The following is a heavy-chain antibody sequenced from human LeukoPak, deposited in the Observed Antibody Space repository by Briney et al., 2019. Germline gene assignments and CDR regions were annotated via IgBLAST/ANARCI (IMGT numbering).Heavy chain of an antibody. Sequence: GGSLRLSCSASGFTFSAYAMYWVRQAPGKGLEYVSGISSNGGSSFSADSVKGRFTISRDNSKNTLYLQMSSLRAEDTAVYYCVKITSVTGGDCWGQGTRLTVSS. D-gene: IGHD1-1*01. CDR1: GFTFSAYA. V-gene: IGHV3-64D*09. CDR2: ISSNGGSS. J-gene: IGHJ4*02. CDR3: VKITSVTGGDC.